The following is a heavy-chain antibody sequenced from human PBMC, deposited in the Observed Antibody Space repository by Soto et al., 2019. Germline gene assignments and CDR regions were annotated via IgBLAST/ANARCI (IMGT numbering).Heavy chain of an antibody. CDR2: IYSSGST. J-gene: IGHJ4*02. V-gene: IGHV3-66*01. CDR1: GLTLSSSY. Sequence: TGGSLRLSCAPSGLTLSSSYMSLGRPTPGKGLEWVSVIYSSGSTYYTDSVKGRFTISRDNSKNTRYLQMNSLTAEDTAVYYCARARIYGDYIDYFDYWGQGTLVTVSS. D-gene: IGHD4-17*01. CDR3: ARARIYGDYIDYFDY.